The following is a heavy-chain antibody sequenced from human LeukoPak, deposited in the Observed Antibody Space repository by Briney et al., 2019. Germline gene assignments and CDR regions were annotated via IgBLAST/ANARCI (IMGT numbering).Heavy chain of an antibody. CDR1: GYTLTGYY. J-gene: IGHJ4*02. V-gene: IGHV1-2*02. Sequence: ASVKVSCKASGYTLTGYYMHWVRQAPGQGLEWMGWIDPNSGGTNYPQKFQGRVTLTRDTSISTAYMELSRLRSDDTAVYYCARAGYCSGGSCYALDYWGQGTLVTVSS. D-gene: IGHD2-15*01. CDR2: IDPNSGGT. CDR3: ARAGYCSGGSCYALDY.